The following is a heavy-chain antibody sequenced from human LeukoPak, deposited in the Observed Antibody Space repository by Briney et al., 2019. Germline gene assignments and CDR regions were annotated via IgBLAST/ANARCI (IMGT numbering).Heavy chain of an antibody. CDR1: GDSVSSNSAA. Sequence: SQTLSLTCAISGDSVSSNSAAWNWIRQSPSRGLEWLGRTYYRSKWYNDYGVSVKSRIIINPDTSKNQFSLHLNSVTPEDTAVYYCARVPYRGHDRGPPCDIWGQGTMVTVSS. CDR3: ARVPYRGHDRGPPCDI. V-gene: IGHV6-1*01. J-gene: IGHJ3*02. CDR2: TYYRSKWYN. D-gene: IGHD5-12*01.